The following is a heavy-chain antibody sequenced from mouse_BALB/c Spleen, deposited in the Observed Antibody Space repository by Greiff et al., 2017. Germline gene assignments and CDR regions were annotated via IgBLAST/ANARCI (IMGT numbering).Heavy chain of an antibody. Sequence: DVMLVESGGGLVQPGGSLKLSCAASGFTFSSYGMSWVRQTPDKRLELVATINSNGGSTYYPDSVKGRFTISRDNAKNTLYLQMSSLKSEDTAMYYCARENYGYGYWYFDVWGAGTTVTVSS. V-gene: IGHV5-6-3*01. D-gene: IGHD1-2*01. CDR1: GFTFSSYG. CDR3: ARENYGYGYWYFDV. CDR2: INSNGGST. J-gene: IGHJ1*01.